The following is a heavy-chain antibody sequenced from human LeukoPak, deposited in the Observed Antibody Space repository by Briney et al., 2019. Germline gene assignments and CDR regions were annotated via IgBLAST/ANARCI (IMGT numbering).Heavy chain of an antibody. Sequence: ASVKVSCKASGGTFSSYAISWVRQAPGQGLEWMGRIIPIFGTANYAQKFQGRVTITTDESTSTAYMELSSLRSEDTAAYYCARDRGTKPPGPPFDYWGQGTLVTVSS. CDR2: IIPIFGTA. D-gene: IGHD1-1*01. V-gene: IGHV1-69*05. CDR3: ARDRGTKPPGPPFDY. CDR1: GGTFSSYA. J-gene: IGHJ4*02.